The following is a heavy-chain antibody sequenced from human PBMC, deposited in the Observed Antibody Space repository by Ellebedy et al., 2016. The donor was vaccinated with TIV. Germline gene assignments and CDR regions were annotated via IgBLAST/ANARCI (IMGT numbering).Heavy chain of an antibody. J-gene: IGHJ6*02. CDR3: ARGFGMVRGVTGMDV. CDR2: INPGNGNA. D-gene: IGHD3-10*01. CDR1: AYTFTTFG. V-gene: IGHV1-3*01. Sequence: ASVKVSXXASAYTFTTFGLHWVRQAPGQRLEWMGWINPGNGNAKSSQKFQGRLTITRDTSVSVAYMELSSLRSEDTAVYYCARGFGMVRGVTGMDVWGQGTPVTVSS.